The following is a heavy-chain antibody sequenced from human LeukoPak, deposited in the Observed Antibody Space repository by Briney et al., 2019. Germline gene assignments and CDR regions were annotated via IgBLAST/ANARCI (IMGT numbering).Heavy chain of an antibody. V-gene: IGHV4-59*08. CDR2: GFYTGTT. CDR3: ARHASAVAAPGY. D-gene: IGHD6-19*01. CDR1: GGSISTYY. Sequence: PSETLSLTCIVSGGSISTYYWSWIRQPPGKGMEWIGYGFYTGTTNYNPSLKSRVTISPDTFKNQISLKLSSVTAADTAVYYCARHASAVAAPGYWGQGTLVTVSS. J-gene: IGHJ4*02.